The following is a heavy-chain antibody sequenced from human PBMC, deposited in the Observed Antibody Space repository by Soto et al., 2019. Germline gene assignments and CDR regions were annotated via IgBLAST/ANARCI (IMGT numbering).Heavy chain of an antibody. CDR3: ARDNDRLQLGGNYYYIMDV. V-gene: IGHV1-69*12. J-gene: IGHJ6*02. Sequence: QVQLVQSGAEVKKPGSSVKVSCKASGGTFSSYAISWVRQAPGQGLEWMGGIMPIFRTPDYAQKFQGRVTITADGSTSTAYMELSSLRSDDTGVYYCARDNDRLQLGGNYYYIMDVWGQGTTVTVSS. CDR2: IMPIFRTP. D-gene: IGHD5-12*01. CDR1: GGTFSSYA.